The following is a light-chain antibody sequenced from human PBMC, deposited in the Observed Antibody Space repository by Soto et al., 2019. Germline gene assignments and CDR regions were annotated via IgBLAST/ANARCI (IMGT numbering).Light chain of an antibody. J-gene: IGLJ1*01. CDR2: DVS. CDR3: ASYTXSSTYV. V-gene: IGLV2-14*01. Sequence: QSVLTQPASVSGSPGQSIAISCTGTSSDVGGYSYVSWYQQQPGKAPKLVISDVSNRPSGVSGRFSGSKSGNTASLTISGLQTEDEADYYCASYTXSSTYVFGTGTKVT. CDR1: SSDVGGYSY.